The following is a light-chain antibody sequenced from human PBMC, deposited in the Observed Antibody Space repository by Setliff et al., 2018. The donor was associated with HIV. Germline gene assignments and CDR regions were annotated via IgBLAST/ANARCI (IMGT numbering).Light chain of an antibody. V-gene: IGLV2-11*01. CDR3: CSYASTGSFV. CDR1: SSDVGAYNF. CDR2: DVY. J-gene: IGLJ1*01. Sequence: QSVLTQPRSVSGSPGQSVTFSCTGSSSDVGAYNFVSWYQQHPGKAPKLIIYDVYKRPSGVPDRFSGSKSGNTASLTISGLQTEDEAEYYCCSYASTGSFVFGTGTKVTVL.